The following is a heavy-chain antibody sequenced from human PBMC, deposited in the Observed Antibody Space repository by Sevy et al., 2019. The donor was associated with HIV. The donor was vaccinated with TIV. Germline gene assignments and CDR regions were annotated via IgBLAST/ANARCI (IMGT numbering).Heavy chain of an antibody. D-gene: IGHD3-22*01. CDR1: GFTFSSYA. Sequence: GGSLRLSCAASGFTFSSYAMSWVRQAPGKGLEWVSAISGSGGSTYYADSVKGRFTISRDNSKNTLYLQMNSLRAEDTAVDYCAQHTPRYYYDSSGYLYWGQGTLVTVSS. V-gene: IGHV3-23*01. CDR3: AQHTPRYYYDSSGYLY. CDR2: ISGSGGST. J-gene: IGHJ4*02.